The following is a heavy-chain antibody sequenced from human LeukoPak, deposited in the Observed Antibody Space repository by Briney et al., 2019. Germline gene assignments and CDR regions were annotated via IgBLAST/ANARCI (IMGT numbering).Heavy chain of an antibody. CDR2: INWNGGST. D-gene: IGHD6-13*01. J-gene: IGHJ6*03. CDR3: ARAPTHYSSSWYVMSYYYYYYMDV. Sequence: PGGSLRLSCAASGFTFDDYGMSWVRQAPGKGLEWVSGINWNGGSTGYADSVKGRFTISRDNAKNSLYLQMNSLRAEDTALYYCARAPTHYSSSWYVMSYYYYYYMDVWGKGTTVTVSS. CDR1: GFTFDDYG. V-gene: IGHV3-20*04.